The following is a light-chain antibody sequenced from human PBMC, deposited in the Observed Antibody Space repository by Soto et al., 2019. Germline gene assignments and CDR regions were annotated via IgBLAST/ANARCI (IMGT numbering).Light chain of an antibody. CDR3: QQYNSYSPYT. Sequence: GDRVTITCRASQSIGGWLAWYQQKPGKAPKLLIYDASGLESWVPSRFSGSGSGTEFTLTISSLQPEYFATYYCQQYNSYSPYTFGQGTNLEIK. CDR1: QSIGGW. V-gene: IGKV1-5*01. CDR2: DAS. J-gene: IGKJ2*01.